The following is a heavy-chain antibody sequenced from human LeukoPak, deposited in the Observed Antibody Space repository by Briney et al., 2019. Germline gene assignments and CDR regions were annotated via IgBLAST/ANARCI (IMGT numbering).Heavy chain of an antibody. D-gene: IGHD1-26*01. V-gene: IGHV3-11*04. CDR1: GFTFSDYY. Sequence: GGSLRLSCAASGFTFSDYYMSWVRQAPGNGLQWVSYISSSGSTIYYADSVKGRFTISRDNHKNSLYLQMNSLRAEDTAVYYGARASSGTYSETDYWGQGTLVTVSS. J-gene: IGHJ4*02. CDR3: ARASSGTYSETDY. CDR2: ISSSGSTI.